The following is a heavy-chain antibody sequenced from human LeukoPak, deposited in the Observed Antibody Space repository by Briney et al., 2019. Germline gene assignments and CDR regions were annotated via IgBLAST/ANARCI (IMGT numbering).Heavy chain of an antibody. J-gene: IGHJ6*02. CDR1: GFTFRDYY. CDR2: ISRSGDTL. CDR3: AREVVIFPDYYYYGLDV. V-gene: IGHV3-11*01. Sequence: PGRSLRLSCAASGFTFRDYYMTWIRQAPGKGLEWISYISRSGDTLYYADSVEGRFTISRDNAKNSLYLQMNSLRAEDTAVYYCAREVVIFPDYYYYGLDVWGQGTTVTVSS. D-gene: IGHD2/OR15-2a*01.